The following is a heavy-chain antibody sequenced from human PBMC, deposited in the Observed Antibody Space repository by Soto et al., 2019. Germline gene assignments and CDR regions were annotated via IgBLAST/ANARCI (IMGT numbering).Heavy chain of an antibody. CDR3: ARSSHKESWFDP. V-gene: IGHV4-4*07. Sequence: PSETLSLTCSVSGGSLTNFYWNWIRQTAGKGLEWIGRIHASGNTNYNPSLKSRATLSVDTSKNQFSLKVRSVTAADTAVYYCARSSHKESWFDPWGQGTLVTVSS. J-gene: IGHJ5*02. CDR2: IHASGNT. D-gene: IGHD6-19*01. CDR1: GGSLTNFY.